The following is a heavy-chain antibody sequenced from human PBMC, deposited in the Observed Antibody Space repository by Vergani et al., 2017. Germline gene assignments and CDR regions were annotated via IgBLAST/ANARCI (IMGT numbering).Heavy chain of an antibody. CDR2: ISTSGST. J-gene: IGHJ4*02. V-gene: IGHV4-61*02. CDR3: ARHISVVRPSSMTAFDY. Sequence: QVQLQESGPGLVKPSQTLSLTCTVSGGSISSGSYYWSWIRQPAGKGLEWIGRISTSGSTNYNPSLKSRVTLSLDTSKKQISLHLTSVTAADTAVYYCARHISVVRPSSMTAFDYWGQGTLVTVSS. D-gene: IGHD2-21*01. CDR1: GGSISSGSYY.